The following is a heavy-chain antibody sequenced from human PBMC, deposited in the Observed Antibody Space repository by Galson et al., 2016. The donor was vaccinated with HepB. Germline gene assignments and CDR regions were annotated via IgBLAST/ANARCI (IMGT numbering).Heavy chain of an antibody. CDR3: ARDYYGNSNFATGMDV. CDR2: ISYDGRNK. V-gene: IGHV3-30-3*01. D-gene: IGHD2-15*01. J-gene: IGHJ6*02. Sequence: SLRLSCAASGFTFSNHVIHWVRQAPGKGLEWVAMISYDGRNKYHADSVTGRFTISRDNFKNTLYMQMNSLRHEDTAVYYCARDYYGNSNFATGMDVWGQGTTVTVAS. CDR1: GFTFSNHV.